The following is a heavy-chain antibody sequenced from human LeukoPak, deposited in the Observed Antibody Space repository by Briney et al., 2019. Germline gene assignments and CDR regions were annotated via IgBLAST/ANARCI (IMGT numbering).Heavy chain of an antibody. D-gene: IGHD3-3*01. J-gene: IGHJ6*03. CDR2: INPNSGGT. V-gene: IGHV1-2*02. CDR3: ARGHYDFWSGHYYYMDV. Sequence: ASVKVSCKASGYTFTGYYMHWVRQAPGQGLKWMGWINPNSGGTNYAQKFQGRVTMTRDTSISTAYMELSRLRSDDTAVYYCARGHYDFWSGHYYYMDVWGKGTTVTVSS. CDR1: GYTFTGYY.